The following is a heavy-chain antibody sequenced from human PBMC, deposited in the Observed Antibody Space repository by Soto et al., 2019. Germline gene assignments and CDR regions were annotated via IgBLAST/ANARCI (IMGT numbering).Heavy chain of an antibody. V-gene: IGHV1-3*01. Sequence: EASVKVSFKASGYTFTTHAMHWVRQAPGQSLEWMGWINGGTGQTKHSQRFQDRVNITRDTSASTAYMELSRLRSDDTAVYYCARGIIIHGAYGMDVWGQGTTVTVSS. CDR3: ARGIIIHGAYGMDV. CDR2: INGGTGQT. D-gene: IGHD3-10*01. CDR1: GYTFTTHA. J-gene: IGHJ6*02.